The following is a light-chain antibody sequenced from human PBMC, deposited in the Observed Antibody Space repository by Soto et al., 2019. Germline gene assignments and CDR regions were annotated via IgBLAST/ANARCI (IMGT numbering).Light chain of an antibody. CDR3: QTYGRSPPT. CDR2: GAS. Sequence: EIVVTQAPGTLSLSPGERATLSCRARQSVSSSYLAWYQQKPGQAPRLLIYGASSRTTGLPDRFSGSGSGTDVTLTISRLEPEDFAVYYCQTYGRSPPTFGPGTKVDIK. V-gene: IGKV3-20*01. J-gene: IGKJ3*01. CDR1: QSVSSSY.